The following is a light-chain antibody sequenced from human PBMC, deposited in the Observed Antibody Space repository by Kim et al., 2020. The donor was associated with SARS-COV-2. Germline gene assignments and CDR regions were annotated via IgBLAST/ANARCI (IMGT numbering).Light chain of an antibody. Sequence: EVVLTQSPGTLSLSPGERVTLSCRASQSVRSSFLAWYQQKPGQDPRLLIYSTSSRATGIPDRFSGSGSGTDFTLTVSRLEPEDFAVYYCQQYGSSYTFGQGTKLEI. CDR3: QQYGSSYT. CDR1: QSVRSSF. V-gene: IGKV3-20*01. J-gene: IGKJ2*01. CDR2: STS.